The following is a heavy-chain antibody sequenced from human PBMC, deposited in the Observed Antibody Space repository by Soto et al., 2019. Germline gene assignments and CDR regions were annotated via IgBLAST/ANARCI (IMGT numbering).Heavy chain of an antibody. Sequence: ASVKVSCKASGGTFSSYAISWVRQAPGQGLEWMGGIIPIFGTANYAQKFQGRVAITADESTSTAYMELSSLRSEDTAVYYCARESDSSGYSGHYWGQGTLVTVSS. CDR2: IIPIFGTA. D-gene: IGHD3-22*01. V-gene: IGHV1-69*13. CDR3: ARESDSSGYSGHY. CDR1: GGTFSSYA. J-gene: IGHJ4*02.